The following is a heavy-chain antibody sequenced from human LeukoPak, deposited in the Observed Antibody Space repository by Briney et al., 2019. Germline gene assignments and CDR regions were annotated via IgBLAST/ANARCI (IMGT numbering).Heavy chain of an antibody. Sequence: SETLPLTCTVSGGSISSGGYYWSWIRQHPGKGLEWIGYIYYSGSTYYNPSLKSRVTISVDTSKNQFSLKLSSVTAADTAVYYCATTCYYDSSGYYYAGAFDIWGQGTMVTVSS. CDR3: ATTCYYDSSGYYYAGAFDI. V-gene: IGHV4-31*03. CDR2: IYYSGST. D-gene: IGHD3-22*01. J-gene: IGHJ3*02. CDR1: GGSISSGGYY.